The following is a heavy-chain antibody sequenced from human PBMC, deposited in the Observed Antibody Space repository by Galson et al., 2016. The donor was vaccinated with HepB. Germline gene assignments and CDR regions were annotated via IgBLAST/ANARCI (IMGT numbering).Heavy chain of an antibody. CDR2: IKSKADGGTT. CDR1: RFTFSDVW. V-gene: IGHV3-15*01. D-gene: IGHD3-22*01. J-gene: IGHJ6*02. CDR3: TIVPDRSGYYRDYYFYYGMDV. Sequence: SLRLSCAASRFTFSDVWMAWVRQAPGKGLEWVGHIKSKADGGTTDYAAPVKGRFTISRDDSKNMLYLQMNGLKTEDTAVYYCTIVPDRSGYYRDYYFYYGMDVWGQGTTVTVSS.